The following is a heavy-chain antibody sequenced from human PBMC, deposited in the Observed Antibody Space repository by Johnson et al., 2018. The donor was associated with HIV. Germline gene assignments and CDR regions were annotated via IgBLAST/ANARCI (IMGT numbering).Heavy chain of an antibody. CDR2: IKSDGSRT. V-gene: IGHV3-74*01. J-gene: IGHJ3*02. Sequence: VQLVESGGGVVQPGGSLRLSCAASGFTFSSYWMHWVRQAPGKGLVWVSHIKSDGSRTSYADSVKGRFTISRDNAKNTLYLQMNSLRAEDTAVYYCAREGPEAAFDIWGQGTMVTVSS. CDR1: GFTFSSYW. CDR3: AREGPEAAFDI.